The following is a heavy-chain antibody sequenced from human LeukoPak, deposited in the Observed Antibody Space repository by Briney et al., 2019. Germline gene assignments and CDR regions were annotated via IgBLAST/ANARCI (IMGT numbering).Heavy chain of an antibody. D-gene: IGHD6-13*01. CDR3: ARGSRKEDSSSWYRGVGYFQH. CDR1: GGSISSSNW. Sequence: SETLSLTCAVSGGSISSSNWWSWVRQPPGKGLEWIGEIYHSGSTNYNPSLKSRVTISVDKSKNQFSLKLSSVTAADTAVYYCARGSRKEDSSSWYRGVGYFQHWGQGTLVTVSS. CDR2: IYHSGST. J-gene: IGHJ1*01. V-gene: IGHV4-4*02.